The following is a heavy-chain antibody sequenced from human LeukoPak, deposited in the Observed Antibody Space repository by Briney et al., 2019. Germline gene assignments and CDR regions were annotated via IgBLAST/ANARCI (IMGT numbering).Heavy chain of an antibody. J-gene: IGHJ4*02. CDR2: FDPEDGET. CDR3: ARDLSGSGHFDY. V-gene: IGHV1-24*01. CDR1: GYTLTELS. Sequence: GASVKVSCKVSGYTLTELSMHWVRQAPGKGLEWMGGFDPEDGETIYAQKFQGRVTMTRDTSTSTVYMELSSLRSEDTAVYYCARDLSGSGHFDYWGQGTLVTVSS. D-gene: IGHD3-10*01.